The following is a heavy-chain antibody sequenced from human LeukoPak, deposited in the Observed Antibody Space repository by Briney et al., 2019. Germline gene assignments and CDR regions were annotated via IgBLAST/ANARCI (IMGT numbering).Heavy chain of an antibody. CDR3: ARDVAFGVGLVWFDP. J-gene: IGHJ5*02. V-gene: IGHV3-20*01. Sequence: GGSLRLSCAASGFTFDDYGMSWVRQAPGKGLEWVSGINWNGGSTGYADSVKGRFTISRDNAKNSLYLQMNSLRAEDTALYHCARDVAFGVGLVWFDPWGQGTLVTVSS. D-gene: IGHD3-10*01. CDR2: INWNGGST. CDR1: GFTFDDYG.